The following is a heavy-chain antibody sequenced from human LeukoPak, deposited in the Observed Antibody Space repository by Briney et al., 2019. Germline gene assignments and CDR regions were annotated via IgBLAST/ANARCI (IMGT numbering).Heavy chain of an antibody. CDR2: IIPIFGTA. CDR1: GGTFSSYA. CDR3: ARADGYNYNYYYYMDV. J-gene: IGHJ6*03. Sequence: ASVKVSCKASGGTFSSYAISWVRQAPGQGLEWMGRIIPIFGTANYAQKFQGRVTITTDESTSTAYMELSSLRSEDTAVYYCARADGYNYNYYYYMDVWGKGTTVTVSS. D-gene: IGHD5-24*01. V-gene: IGHV1-69*05.